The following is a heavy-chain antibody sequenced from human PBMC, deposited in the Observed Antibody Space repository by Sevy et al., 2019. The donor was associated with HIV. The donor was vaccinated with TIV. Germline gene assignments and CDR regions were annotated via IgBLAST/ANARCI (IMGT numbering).Heavy chain of an antibody. J-gene: IGHJ4*02. Sequence: SETLSLTCTVSGGSISTYHWSWIRQPPGKGLEWIGYVYYSGSTNSNPSLKSRVTISVDTARNKFSLKLTSVTAADTAIYYCARAPYYHDSSGYYYGYFDYWGRGTLVTVSS. D-gene: IGHD3-22*01. CDR3: ARAPYYHDSSGYYYGYFDY. CDR1: GGSISTYH. CDR2: VYYSGST. V-gene: IGHV4-59*01.